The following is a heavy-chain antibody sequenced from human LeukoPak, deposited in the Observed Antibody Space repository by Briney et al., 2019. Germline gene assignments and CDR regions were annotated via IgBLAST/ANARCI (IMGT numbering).Heavy chain of an antibody. D-gene: IGHD2-8*01. CDR3: ARGSLRGRCTNGVCYEGYYYYGMDV. CDR2: ISYDGSNK. CDR1: GFTFSSYA. J-gene: IGHJ6*02. Sequence: GGSLRLSCAASGFTFSSYAMHWVRQAPGKGLEWVAVISYDGSNKYYADSVKGRFTISRDNSKNTLYLQMNGLRAEDTAVYYCARGSLRGRCTNGVCYEGYYYYGMDVWGQETTVTVSS. V-gene: IGHV3-30-3*01.